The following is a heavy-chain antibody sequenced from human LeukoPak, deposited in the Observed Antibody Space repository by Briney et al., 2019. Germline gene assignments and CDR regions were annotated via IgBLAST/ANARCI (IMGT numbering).Heavy chain of an antibody. CDR2: IYSSGST. Sequence: SETLSLTCTVSGGSISSSYWSWIRQSAGKRLEWIGRIYSSGSTDYTPSLKSRGTMSVDTSKNQFSLKLSSVTAADTAVYYCARAVTSSSSWYKWVNWFDPWGQGTLVTVSS. V-gene: IGHV4-4*07. CDR3: ARAVTSSSSWYKWVNWFDP. J-gene: IGHJ5*02. D-gene: IGHD6-13*01. CDR1: GGSISSSY.